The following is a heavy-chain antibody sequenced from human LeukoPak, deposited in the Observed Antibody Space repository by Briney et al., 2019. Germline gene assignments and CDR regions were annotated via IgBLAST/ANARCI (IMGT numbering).Heavy chain of an antibody. CDR2: ISYDGSNK. V-gene: IGHV3-30-3*01. CDR3: ARDRVFDY. J-gene: IGHJ4*02. Sequence: GRSLRLSCAASGFTFSSYAMHWVRQAPGKGLEWVAVISYDGSNKYYADSVKGRFTISRNNSKNTLYLQMNSLRAEDTAVYYCARDRVFDYWGQGTLVTVSS. CDR1: GFTFSSYA.